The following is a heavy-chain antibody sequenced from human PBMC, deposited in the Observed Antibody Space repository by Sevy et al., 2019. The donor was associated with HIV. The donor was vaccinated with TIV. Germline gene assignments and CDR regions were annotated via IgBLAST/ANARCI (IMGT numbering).Heavy chain of an antibody. V-gene: IGHV4-38-2*01. CDR3: ARHGIFGVTYSFDY. CDR2: IGQSGNA. CDR1: GYSISRGYH. D-gene: IGHD3-3*01. J-gene: IGHJ4*02. Sequence: SETLSLTCAVSGYSISRGYHWGWIRQPPGKGLEWIGSIGQSGNAYYNPSLRGRVTISVDTSKNQFSLNLRSVTAADTALYFCARHGIFGVTYSFDYWGQGALVTVSS.